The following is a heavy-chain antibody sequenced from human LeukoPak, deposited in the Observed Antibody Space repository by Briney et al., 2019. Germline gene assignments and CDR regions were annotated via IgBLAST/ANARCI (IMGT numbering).Heavy chain of an antibody. CDR1: GFTFSSYW. CDR2: INHNGNVN. J-gene: IGHJ6*02. CDR3: ARGGGLDV. Sequence: GGSLRLSCAASGFTFSSYWMNSARQAPGKGLEWVASINHNGNVNYYVDSVKGRFTISRDNAKNSLYLQMSNSRAEDTAVYFCARGGGLDVWGQGATVTVSS. V-gene: IGHV3-7*03. D-gene: IGHD3-16*01.